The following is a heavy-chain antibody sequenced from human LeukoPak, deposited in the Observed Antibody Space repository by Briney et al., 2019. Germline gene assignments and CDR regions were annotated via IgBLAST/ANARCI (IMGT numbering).Heavy chain of an antibody. J-gene: IGHJ4*02. CDR1: GGSISSYY. V-gene: IGHV4-59*01. D-gene: IGHD3-22*01. CDR2: IYYSGST. Sequence: SETLSLTCTVFGGSISSYYWSWIRQPPGKGLEWIGYIYYSGSTNYNPSLKSRVTISVDTSKNQFSLKLSSVTAAGTAVYYCARAYYGSSGYNDYWGQGTLVTVSS. CDR3: ARAYYGSSGYNDY.